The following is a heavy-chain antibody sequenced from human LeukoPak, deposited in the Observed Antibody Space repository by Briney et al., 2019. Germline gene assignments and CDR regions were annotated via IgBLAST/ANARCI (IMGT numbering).Heavy chain of an antibody. D-gene: IGHD6-13*01. CDR1: GYTFTSYD. J-gene: IGHJ5*02. CDR2: MNPNSGNT. CDR3: ARGGSSWYGGYWFDP. V-gene: IGHV1-8*01. Sequence: GASVKVSCQASGYTFTSYDINWLRQATGQGLEWMGWMNPNSGNTGYAQKFQGRVTMTRNTSISTAYMELSSLRSEDTAVYYCARGGSSWYGGYWFDPWGQGTLVTVSS.